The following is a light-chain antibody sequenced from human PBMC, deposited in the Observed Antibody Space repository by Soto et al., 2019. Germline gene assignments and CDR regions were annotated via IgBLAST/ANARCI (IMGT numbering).Light chain of an antibody. V-gene: IGKV3D-15*01. J-gene: IGKJ5*01. CDR3: QQYNNWPPIT. CDR1: QSVSSN. CDR2: DAS. Sequence: EIVMTQSPATLSVSPGERATLXXRSSQSVSSNLAWYQQKPGQAPRLPIYDASTRATGIPARFSGSGSGTEFTLTISSLQSEDFAVYYCQQYNNWPPITFGQGTRLEI.